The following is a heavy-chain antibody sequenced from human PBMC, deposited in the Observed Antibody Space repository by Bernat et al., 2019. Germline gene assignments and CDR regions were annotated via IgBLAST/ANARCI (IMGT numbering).Heavy chain of an antibody. CDR1: GFTFNSYV. D-gene: IGHD6-19*01. Sequence: QVQLVESGGGVVQPGRSLRLSCAASGFTFNSYVMHWVRQAPGKGLEWVAVISFDGSNKYYADSVKGRFTISRDNSKNTLYLQMNSLRAEDTAVYYCARTGRGGGWYGPYYFDYWGQGTLVTVSS. J-gene: IGHJ4*02. V-gene: IGHV3-30-3*01. CDR2: ISFDGSNK. CDR3: ARTGRGGGWYGPYYFDY.